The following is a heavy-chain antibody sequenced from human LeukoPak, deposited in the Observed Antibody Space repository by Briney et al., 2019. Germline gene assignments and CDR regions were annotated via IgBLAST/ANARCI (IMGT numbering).Heavy chain of an antibody. D-gene: IGHD6-13*01. CDR3: ARVSSSRLDDAFDI. CDR1: GYTFTSYD. V-gene: IGHV1-8*01. CDR2: MNPNSGNT. Sequence: GASVQVSCKASGYTFTSYDINWVRQATGQGLEWMGWMNPNSGNTGYAQKFQGRVTMTRNTSISTAYMELSSLRSEDTAVYYCARVSSSRLDDAFDIWGQGTMVTVSS. J-gene: IGHJ3*02.